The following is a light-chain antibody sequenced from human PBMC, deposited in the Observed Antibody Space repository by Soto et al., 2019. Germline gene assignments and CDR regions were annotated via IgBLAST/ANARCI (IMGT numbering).Light chain of an antibody. CDR2: AAS. CDR3: QQLNSYPLT. CDR1: QGISSY. J-gene: IGKJ1*01. Sequence: DIQLTQSPSFLSASVGDRVTIPCRASQGISSYLAWYQQKPGKAPKLLIYAASTLQSGVPSRFSGSGSGTEFTLTISSLQPEDFATYYCQQLNSYPLTFGQGTKVDI. V-gene: IGKV1-9*01.